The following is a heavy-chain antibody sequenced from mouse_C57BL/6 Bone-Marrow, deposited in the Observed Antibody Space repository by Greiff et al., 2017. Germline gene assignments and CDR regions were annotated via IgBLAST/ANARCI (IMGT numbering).Heavy chain of an antibody. V-gene: IGHV1-50*01. J-gene: IGHJ3*01. CDR1: GYTFTSYW. CDR3: ARDYGNRAY. Sequence: QVQLQQPGAELVKPGASVKLSCMASGYTFTSYWMQWVKQRPGQGLEWIGEIDPSDSYTNYNQKFKAKATLTVATTSSTAYMQLSSLTSEDSAVYYCARDYGNRAYWGRGTLVTVSA. CDR2: IDPSDSYT. D-gene: IGHD2-1*01.